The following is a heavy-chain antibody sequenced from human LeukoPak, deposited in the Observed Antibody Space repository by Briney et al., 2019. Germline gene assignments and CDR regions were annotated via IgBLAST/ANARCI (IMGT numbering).Heavy chain of an antibody. J-gene: IGHJ3*02. CDR3: ARAFADAFDI. CDR2: ISYDGSTK. Sequence: PGGSLRLSCAASGFTFSSYWMHWVRQAPGKGLEWVAVISYDGSTKYYADSVKGRFTISRDNSKNTVYPQMISLRAEETAVYYCARAFADAFDIWGQGTMVTVSS. CDR1: GFTFSSYW. V-gene: IGHV3-30*03.